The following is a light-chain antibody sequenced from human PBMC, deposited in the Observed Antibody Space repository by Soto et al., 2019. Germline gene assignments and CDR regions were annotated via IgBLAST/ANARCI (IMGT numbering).Light chain of an antibody. V-gene: IGLV1-40*01. Sequence: QSVLTQPPSVSGAPGQRVTISCTGSSSNIGAGYDVHWYQQLPRTAPKLLIYGNSNRPSGVSDRFSGSTSGTSASLAIIGLQAEEEADFYCQPYDSTFSLVFGGGTNLTVL. J-gene: IGLJ2*01. CDR1: SSNIGAGYD. CDR3: QPYDSTFSLV. CDR2: GNS.